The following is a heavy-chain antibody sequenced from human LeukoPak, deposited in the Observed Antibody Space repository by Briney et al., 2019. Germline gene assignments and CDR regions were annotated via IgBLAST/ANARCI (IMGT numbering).Heavy chain of an antibody. Sequence: ASVKVSCKASGYTFTTYTMHWVRQAPGQRLEWMGWINAGNGNTKYSQKFQGRVTITRDTSASTAYMGLSSLRSEDTAVYYCAREIDRDGYNRFFDYWGQGILVTVSS. D-gene: IGHD5-24*01. V-gene: IGHV1-3*01. CDR2: INAGNGNT. CDR1: GYTFTTYT. J-gene: IGHJ4*02. CDR3: AREIDRDGYNRFFDY.